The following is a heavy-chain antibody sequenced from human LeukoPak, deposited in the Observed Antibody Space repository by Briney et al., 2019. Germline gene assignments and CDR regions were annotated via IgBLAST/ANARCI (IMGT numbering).Heavy chain of an antibody. Sequence: PSETLSLTCAVYGGSFSGYYWSWIRQPPGKGLEWIGEINHSGSTNYNPSLKSRVTISVDTSKNQFSLKLSSVTAADTAVYYCARIQHCGGDCYRFDPWGQGTLVTVSS. J-gene: IGHJ5*02. CDR2: INHSGST. V-gene: IGHV4-34*01. D-gene: IGHD2-21*02. CDR3: ARIQHCGGDCYRFDP. CDR1: GGSFSGYY.